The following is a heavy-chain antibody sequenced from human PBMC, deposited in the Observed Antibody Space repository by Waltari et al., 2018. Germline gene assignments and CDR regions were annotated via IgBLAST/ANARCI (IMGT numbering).Heavy chain of an antibody. D-gene: IGHD1-26*01. CDR3: AKGVGASQFLDY. Sequence: LESGGGLVQPGGSLRLSCFASGFAFKFYAMAWVRQAPGTGLEWVSTITAFGSGTYYADFVRGRFTISRDNSQSTLYLQVKSLTADDTAVYYCAKGVGASQFLDYWGQGTLVTVSS. V-gene: IGHV3-23*01. CDR2: ITAFGSGT. J-gene: IGHJ4*02. CDR1: GFAFKFYA.